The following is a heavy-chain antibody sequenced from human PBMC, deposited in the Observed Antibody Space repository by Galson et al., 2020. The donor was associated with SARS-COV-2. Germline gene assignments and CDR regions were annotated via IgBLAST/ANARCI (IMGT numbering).Heavy chain of an antibody. J-gene: IGHJ4*02. CDR3: ARDGDYGSGSYYRGGGYYFDY. Sequence: GGSLRLSCAASGFTFSSYAMHWVRQAPGKGLEWVAVISYDGSNKYYADSVKGRFTISRDNSKNTLYLQMNSLRAEDTAVYYCARDGDYGSGSYYRGGGYYFDYWGQGTLVTVSS. CDR2: ISYDGSNK. D-gene: IGHD3-10*01. CDR1: GFTFSSYA. V-gene: IGHV3-30*04.